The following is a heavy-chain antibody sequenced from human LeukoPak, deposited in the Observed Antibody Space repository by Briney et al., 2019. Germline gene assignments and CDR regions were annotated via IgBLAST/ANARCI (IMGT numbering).Heavy chain of an antibody. CDR3: ARGKAPTYYYGSGSSRPFDY. D-gene: IGHD3-10*01. CDR1: GGSFSGYY. Sequence: SETLSLTCAVYGGSFSGYYWSWIRQPPGKGLEWIGEINHSGSTYYNPSLKSRVTISVDTSKNQFSLKLSSVTAADTAVYYCARGKAPTYYYGSGSSRPFDYWGQGTLVTVSS. CDR2: INHSGST. J-gene: IGHJ4*02. V-gene: IGHV4-34*01.